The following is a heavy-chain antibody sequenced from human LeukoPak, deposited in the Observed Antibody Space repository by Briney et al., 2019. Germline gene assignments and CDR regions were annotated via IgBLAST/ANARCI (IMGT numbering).Heavy chain of an antibody. D-gene: IGHD3-22*01. V-gene: IGHV4-4*07. CDR3: ARDRYYYDSSGYQFDY. CDR2: IYTSGST. J-gene: IGHJ4*02. CDR1: GGSISSYY. Sequence: SETLSLTCTVPGGSISSYYWSWIRQPAGKGLEWIGRIYTSGSTNYNPSLKSRVTMSVDTSKNQFSLKLSSVTAADTAVYYCARDRYYYDSSGYQFDYWGQGTLVTVSS.